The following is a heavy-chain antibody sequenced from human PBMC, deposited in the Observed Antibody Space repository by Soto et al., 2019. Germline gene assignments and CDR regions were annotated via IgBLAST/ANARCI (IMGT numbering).Heavy chain of an antibody. V-gene: IGHV3-74*01. CDR1: GFTLSSYW. CDR3: ARAPVAYNWFDS. J-gene: IGHJ5*01. CDR2: INTDGSST. D-gene: IGHD2-15*01. Sequence: GGSLRLSCAASGFTLSSYWMHWVRQAPGKGLVWVSRINTDGSSTSYADSVKGRFTISRDNAKDTVYLQMNSLRAEDTAMYYCARAPVAYNWFDSWGQGILVPVSS.